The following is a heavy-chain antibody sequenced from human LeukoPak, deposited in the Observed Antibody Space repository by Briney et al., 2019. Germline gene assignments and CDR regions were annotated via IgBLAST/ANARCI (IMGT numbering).Heavy chain of an antibody. J-gene: IGHJ4*02. Sequence: SETLSLTCTVSGGSISSGGYYWSWIRQHPGKGLEWIGYIYYSGSTYYNPSLKSRVTISVDTSKNQFSLKLSSVTAADTAVYYCARGPPFLGNLFWGQGTLVTVSS. CDR2: IYYSGST. V-gene: IGHV4-31*03. CDR3: ARGPPFLGNLF. CDR1: GGSISSGGYY. D-gene: IGHD4-23*01.